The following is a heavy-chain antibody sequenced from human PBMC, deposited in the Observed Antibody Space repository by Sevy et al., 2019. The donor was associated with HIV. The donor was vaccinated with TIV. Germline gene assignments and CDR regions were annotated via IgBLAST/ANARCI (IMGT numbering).Heavy chain of an antibody. CDR2: IRSKAYGGTT. V-gene: IGHV3-49*03. CDR3: TREHIVVVIARFYYYYGMDV. D-gene: IGHD2-21*01. CDR1: GFTFGDYA. J-gene: IGHJ6*02. Sequence: GGSLRLSCTASGFTFGDYAMSWFRQAPGKGLEWVGFIRSKAYGGTTEYAASVKGRFTISRDDSKSIAYLQMNSLKTEDTAVYYCTREHIVVVIARFYYYYGMDVWGQRTTVTVSS.